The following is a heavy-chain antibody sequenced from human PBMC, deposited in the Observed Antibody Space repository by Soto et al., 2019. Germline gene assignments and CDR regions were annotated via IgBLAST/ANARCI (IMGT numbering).Heavy chain of an antibody. CDR2: IYYSGST. D-gene: IGHD6-19*01. V-gene: IGHV4-61*01. CDR3: ARGRGYSSGWYPTEFNWFDP. CDR1: GGSVSSGSYY. J-gene: IGHJ5*02. Sequence: SETLSVTCTVSGGSVSSGSYYWSWIRQPPGKGLEWIGYIYYSGSTNYNPSLKSRVTISVDTSKNQFSLKLSSVTAADTAVYYCARGRGYSSGWYPTEFNWFDPWGQGTLVTVSS.